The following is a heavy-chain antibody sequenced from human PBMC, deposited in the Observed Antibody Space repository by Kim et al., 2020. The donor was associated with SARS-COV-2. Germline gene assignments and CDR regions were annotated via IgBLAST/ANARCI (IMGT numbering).Heavy chain of an antibody. J-gene: IGHJ6*02. D-gene: IGHD3-9*01. CDR3: AKGPFNYDILTGGSYGMDV. V-gene: IGHV3-23*01. CDR2: ISGSGGST. CDR1: GFTFSSYA. Sequence: GGSLRLSCAASGFTFSSYAMSWVRQAPGKGLEWVSAISGSGGSTYYADSMKGRFTISRDNSKNTLYLQMNSLRAEDTAVYYCAKGPFNYDILTGGSYGMDVWGQGTTVTVSS.